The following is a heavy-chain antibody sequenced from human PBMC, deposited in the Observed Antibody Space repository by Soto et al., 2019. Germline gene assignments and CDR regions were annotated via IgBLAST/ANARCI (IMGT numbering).Heavy chain of an antibody. V-gene: IGHV4-59*01. CDR1: GGSISSYY. J-gene: IGHJ4*02. CDR3: ARGAPGDYVWGSYRYTYWYFDY. Sequence: SETLSLTCTVSGGSISSYYWSWIRQPPGKGLEWIGYIYDSGSTDYNPSLKSRVTISVDTSNNQFSLKLSSVTAADTAVYYCARGAPGDYVWGSYRYTYWYFDYWGQGTLVTV. CDR2: IYDSGST. D-gene: IGHD3-16*02.